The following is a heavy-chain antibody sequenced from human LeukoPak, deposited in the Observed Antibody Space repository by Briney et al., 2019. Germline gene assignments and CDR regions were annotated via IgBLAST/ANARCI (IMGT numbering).Heavy chain of an antibody. CDR1: GYRFTSYW. J-gene: IGHJ6*04. CDR2: VYPGDSDS. V-gene: IGHV5-51*01. Sequence: GESPQINCMGCGYRFTSYWIGWVRLMPGKGLEWMGIVYPGDSDSRYSPSFQGQVTISADKSLSTAYLQWSSLKASDTAIYYCARQPYGSWSYGMDVWGKGTTVTVSS. D-gene: IGHD3-10*01. CDR3: ARQPYGSWSYGMDV.